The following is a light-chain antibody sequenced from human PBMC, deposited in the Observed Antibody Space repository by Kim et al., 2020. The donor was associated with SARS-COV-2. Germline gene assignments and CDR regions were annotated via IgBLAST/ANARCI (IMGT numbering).Light chain of an antibody. CDR3: NSRDSNDNVV. CDR2: GKN. V-gene: IGLV3-19*01. Sequence: VVLGQPVRITCEGDSLRNYYATWYQKKPGQAPILVIYGKNNRPSGIPDRFSGSSSGNTASLTITGTQAGDEAYYFCNSRDSNDNVVFGGGTKLTVL. CDR1: SLRNYY. J-gene: IGLJ2*01.